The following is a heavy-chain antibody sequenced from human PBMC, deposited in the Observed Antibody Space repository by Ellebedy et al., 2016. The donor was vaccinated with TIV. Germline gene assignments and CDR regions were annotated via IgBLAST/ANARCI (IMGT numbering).Heavy chain of an antibody. V-gene: IGHV3-7*03. CDR1: GFTFSRYW. D-gene: IGHD3-22*01. J-gene: IGHJ6*02. CDR2: INQDASEI. Sequence: GESLKISCAASGFTFSRYWMSWVRQAPGKGLEWVANINQDASEINYVDSVKGRFTISRDNAKNSLYLQMNSLRADDTAVYYCARQGGYDSGYGMDVWGQGTTVTVSS. CDR3: ARQGGYDSGYGMDV.